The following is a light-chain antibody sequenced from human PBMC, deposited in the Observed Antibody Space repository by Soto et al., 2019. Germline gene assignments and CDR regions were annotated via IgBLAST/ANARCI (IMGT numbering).Light chain of an antibody. V-gene: IGLV1-44*01. Sequence: HSVLTQPPSASGTPVQRVTISCSGSSSNIGSNSVNWYQQLPGTAPKLLIYSNDRRPSGVPDRFSGSKSGTSASLAISGLQSEDEADYYCAAWDDSLNGYVFGTGEQGHRP. J-gene: IGLJ1*01. CDR1: SSNIGSNS. CDR3: AAWDDSLNGYV. CDR2: SND.